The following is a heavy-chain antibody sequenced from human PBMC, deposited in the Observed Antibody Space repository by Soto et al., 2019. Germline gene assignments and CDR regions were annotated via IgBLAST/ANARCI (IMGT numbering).Heavy chain of an antibody. V-gene: IGHV1-69*13. J-gene: IGHJ4*02. D-gene: IGHD5-18*01. Sequence: SVKVSCKACGGTFSSYAISWVRQSPGQGLEWMGGIIPIFGTANYAQKFQGRVTITADESTSTAYMELSSLRSEDTAVYDCHVWLQGLDRQPWLPDWGQGTLVPVSS. CDR1: GGTFSSYA. CDR3: HVWLQGLDRQPWLPD. CDR2: IIPIFGTA.